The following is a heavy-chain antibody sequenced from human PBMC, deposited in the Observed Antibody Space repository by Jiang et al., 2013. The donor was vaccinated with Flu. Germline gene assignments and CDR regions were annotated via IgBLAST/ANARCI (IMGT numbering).Heavy chain of an antibody. CDR2: ISYDGSNK. CDR3: AKNSYDSSGYPLPFDY. CDR1: GFTFSSYG. D-gene: IGHD3-22*01. J-gene: IGHJ4*02. Sequence: VQLVESGGGVVQPGRSLRLSCAASGFTFSSYGMHWVRQAPGKGLEWVAVISYDGSNKYYADSVKGRFTISRDNSKNTLYLQMNSLRAEDTAVYYCAKNSYDSSGYPLPFDYWGQGTLVTVSS. V-gene: IGHV3-30*18.